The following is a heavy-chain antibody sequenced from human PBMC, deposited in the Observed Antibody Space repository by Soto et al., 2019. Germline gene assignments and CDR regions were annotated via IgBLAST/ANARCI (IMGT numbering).Heavy chain of an antibody. CDR1: GGTFSSYA. CDR3: ARDRDVVVPAAPDGWSVSFEL. CDR2: IIPICGTA. J-gene: IGHJ5*02. Sequence: GASVKVSSKASGGTFSSYAISCVRQAPGQGLEWMGGIIPICGTANYAQKFQGRVTITADKSTSTAYMELSSLRSEDTAVYYCARDRDVVVPAAPDGWSVSFELWGQGTLVTVSS. V-gene: IGHV1-69*06. D-gene: IGHD2-2*01.